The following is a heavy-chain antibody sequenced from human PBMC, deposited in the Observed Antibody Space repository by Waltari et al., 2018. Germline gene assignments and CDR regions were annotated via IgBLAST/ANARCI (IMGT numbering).Heavy chain of an antibody. CDR3: ARGAATIPGMATY. CDR1: GGSISSHS. V-gene: IGHV4-59*11. Sequence: QVQLQESGPGLVKPSETLSLTCPVSGGSISSHSWSWIRQPPGKGLEWIGYIYYSGSTNYNPSLKSRVTISVDTSKNQFSLKLSSVTAADTAVYYCARGAATIPGMATYWGQGTLVTVSS. J-gene: IGHJ4*02. D-gene: IGHD5-12*01. CDR2: IYYSGST.